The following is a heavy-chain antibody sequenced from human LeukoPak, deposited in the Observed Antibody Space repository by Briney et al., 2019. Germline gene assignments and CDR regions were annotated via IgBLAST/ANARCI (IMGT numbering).Heavy chain of an antibody. D-gene: IGHD3-10*01. V-gene: IGHV3-23*01. J-gene: IGHJ4*02. Sequence: GGSLRLSCAASGFTSSSYAISWVRQASGKGLEWISVISGSGGSTYYAESVKGRFTISRDNSKNTVYLQMNSLRAEDTAVYFCAKEVRNFGSGSYSDYWGQGTLVTVSS. CDR1: GFTSSSYA. CDR3: AKEVRNFGSGSYSDY. CDR2: ISGSGGST.